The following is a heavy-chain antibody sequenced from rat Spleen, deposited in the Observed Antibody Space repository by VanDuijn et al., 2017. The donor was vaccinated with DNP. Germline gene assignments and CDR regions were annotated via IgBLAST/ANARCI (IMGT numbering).Heavy chain of an antibody. J-gene: IGHJ4*01. CDR1: GFTFSDYA. V-gene: IGHV5-17*01. CDR3: TTHGSIATISTGAMDV. CDR2: ISYDGSRT. Sequence: EVQLVESGGGLVQPGRSLKLSCAASGFTFSDYAMAWVRQAPKKGLEWVATISYDGSRTYYRDSVTGRFTISRDNAKSTLYLQMDSLRSEDTATYYCTTHGSIATISTGAMDVWGQGTSVTVSS. D-gene: IGHD1-2*01.